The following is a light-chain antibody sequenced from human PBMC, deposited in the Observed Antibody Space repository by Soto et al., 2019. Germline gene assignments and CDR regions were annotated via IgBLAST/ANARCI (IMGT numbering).Light chain of an antibody. Sequence: EIVLTQSPATLSLSPGERATLSCRASQSVSSSYLAWYQQKPGQAPRLVIYDIFTRATGVPTRISGSGSGTEFTLTISSLQSEDFAVYYCQQYNSWPLTVGGGTKVDIK. J-gene: IGKJ4*01. CDR1: QSVSSSY. CDR3: QQYNSWPLT. V-gene: IGKV3D-15*01. CDR2: DIF.